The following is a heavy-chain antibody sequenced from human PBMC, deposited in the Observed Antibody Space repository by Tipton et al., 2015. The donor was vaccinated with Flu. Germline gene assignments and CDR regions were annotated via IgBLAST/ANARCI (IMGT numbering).Heavy chain of an antibody. CDR3: ARDDSGFNDY. Sequence: GLVKPSETLTLMCSVSGGSLSSTSAFWGWIRQPPGMGLEWIGSIYYSGSPYYTPSLKSRVTMSLDTTKNQFSLKLSSVTAADTAVYYCARDDSGFNDYWGPGTLVTVSS. CDR1: GGSLSSTSAF. D-gene: IGHD3-22*01. V-gene: IGHV4-39*07. CDR2: IYYSGSP. J-gene: IGHJ4*02.